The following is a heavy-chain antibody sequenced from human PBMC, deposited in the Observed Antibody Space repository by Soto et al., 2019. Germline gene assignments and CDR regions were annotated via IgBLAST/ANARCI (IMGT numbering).Heavy chain of an antibody. V-gene: IGHV1-8*01. D-gene: IGHD3-10*01. J-gene: IGHJ6*03. Sequence: ASVKVSCKASGYTFTSYDINWVRQATGQGLEWMGWMNPNSGNTGYAQKFQGRVTMTRDTSTSTVYMELSSLRSEDTAVYYCARDRGHPYYMDVWGKGTTVTVSS. CDR1: GYTFTSYD. CDR3: ARDRGHPYYMDV. CDR2: MNPNSGNT.